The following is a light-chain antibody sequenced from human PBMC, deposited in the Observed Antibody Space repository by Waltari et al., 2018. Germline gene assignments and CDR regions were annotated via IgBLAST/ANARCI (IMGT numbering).Light chain of an antibody. CDR3: QQYLTIPYT. J-gene: IGKJ2*01. CDR1: QSVLYSPRNKDC. V-gene: IGKV4-1*01. Sequence: DIVMAQSPDSLAVSLCERATISCKSIQSVLYSPRNKDCLTWYQQKPAQPPKVLIYLTSIRESGVPARFSSSWSGTDFTLTISNLQAEDVAVYYCQQYLTIPYTFGQGTKLEIK. CDR2: LTS.